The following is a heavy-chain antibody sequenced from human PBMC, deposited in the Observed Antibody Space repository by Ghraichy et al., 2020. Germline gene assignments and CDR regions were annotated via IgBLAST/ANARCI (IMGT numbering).Heavy chain of an antibody. CDR2: INPNSGGT. D-gene: IGHD6-13*01. CDR1: GYTFTGYY. J-gene: IGHJ6*02. V-gene: IGHV1-2*05. CDR3: ARGGASTGYSSSWEHYYYYGMDV. Sequence: ASVKVSCKASGYTFTGYYMHWVRQAPGQGLEWMGRINPNSGGTNYAQKFQGRVTMTRDTSISTAYMELSRLRSDDTVVYYCARGGASTGYSSSWEHYYYYGMDVWGQGTTVTVSS.